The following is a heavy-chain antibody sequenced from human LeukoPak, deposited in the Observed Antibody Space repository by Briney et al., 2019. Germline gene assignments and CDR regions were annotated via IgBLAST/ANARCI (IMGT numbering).Heavy chain of an antibody. V-gene: IGHV4-59*01. D-gene: IGHD2-21*02. CDR1: GGSISSYY. Sequence: SETLSLTCTVSGGSISSYYWSWIRQPPGKGLEWIGYIHYTGNTNYNPSLKGRVTISVDSSKNQFSLRLSSVTAADTAVYYCARVAVSAREYFDYWGQGTLVTVSS. J-gene: IGHJ4*02. CDR3: ARVAVSAREYFDY. CDR2: IHYTGNT.